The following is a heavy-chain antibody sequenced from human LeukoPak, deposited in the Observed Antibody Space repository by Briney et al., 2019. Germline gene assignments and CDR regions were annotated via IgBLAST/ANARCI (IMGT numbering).Heavy chain of an antibody. CDR1: GGSFSGYY. CDR2: INHSGST. J-gene: IGHJ3*02. D-gene: IGHD2-15*01. Sequence: KTSETLSLTCAVYGGSFSGYYWSWIRQPPGKGLEWIGEINHSGSTNYNPSLKSRVTISVDTSKNQFSLKLSSVTAADTAVYYCARHPGVVAATPDAFDIWGQGTMVTVSS. V-gene: IGHV4-34*01. CDR3: ARHPGVVAATPDAFDI.